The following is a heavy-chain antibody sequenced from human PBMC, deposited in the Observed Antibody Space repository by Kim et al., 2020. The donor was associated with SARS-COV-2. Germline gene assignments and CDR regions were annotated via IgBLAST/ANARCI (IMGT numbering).Heavy chain of an antibody. D-gene: IGHD1-26*01. V-gene: IGHV5-51*01. CDR2: IYPGDSDN. Sequence: GESLKISCEGSGYNFANYWIAWVRQMPGKGLEWMGVIYPGDSDNTYSPSFQGQVTISADKSLKTAYLHWSSLKASDTAMYYCARRMGGVNDVDYWGQGTLVTVSS. CDR3: ARRMGGVNDVDY. CDR1: GYNFANYW. J-gene: IGHJ4*02.